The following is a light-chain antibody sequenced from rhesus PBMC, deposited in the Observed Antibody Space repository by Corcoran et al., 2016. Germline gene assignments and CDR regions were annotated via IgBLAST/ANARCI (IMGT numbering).Light chain of an antibody. J-gene: IGKJ1*01. V-gene: IGKV3-24*04. CDR1: QSVGSY. CDR2: GAS. Sequence: ETVVTQSPATLSLSPGERATLSCRASQSVGSYLAWYQQKPGQAPRLPSDGASSRATGIPDRFSGNGSGTDFTLTISSLGPEDVGVYYCQQSSNLSRTFGQGTKVEIK. CDR3: QQSSNLSRT.